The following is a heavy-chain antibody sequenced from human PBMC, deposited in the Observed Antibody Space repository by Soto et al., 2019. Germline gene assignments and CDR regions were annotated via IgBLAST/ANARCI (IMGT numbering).Heavy chain of an antibody. V-gene: IGHV3-21*01. CDR1: GFTFSSYS. J-gene: IGHJ6*03. CDR3: ARDFSPGSGSYSFYYYYYYYMHV. D-gene: IGHD3-10*01. Sequence: GGSLRLSCAASGFTFSSYSMNWVRQAPGKGLEWVSSISSSSSYIYYADSVKGRFTISRDNAKNSLYLQMNSLRAEDTAVYYCARDFSPGSGSYSFYYYYYYYMHVWGKGTTVTVSS. CDR2: ISSSSSYI.